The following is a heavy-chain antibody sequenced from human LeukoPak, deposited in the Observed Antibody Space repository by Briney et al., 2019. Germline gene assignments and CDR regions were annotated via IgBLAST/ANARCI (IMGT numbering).Heavy chain of an antibody. CDR3: ARGIAAASERALDI. CDR2: IYDSGST. D-gene: IGHD6-13*01. J-gene: IGHJ3*02. CDR1: GGSMNRYY. Sequence: PSETLSLTCTVSGGSMNRYYWSWIRQPPGKGLEWIGYIYDSGSTKYNPSLKSRVTISVDTSKNQFSLKLNSVTAADTAVYYCARGIAAASERALDIWGQGTTVTVSS. V-gene: IGHV4-59*01.